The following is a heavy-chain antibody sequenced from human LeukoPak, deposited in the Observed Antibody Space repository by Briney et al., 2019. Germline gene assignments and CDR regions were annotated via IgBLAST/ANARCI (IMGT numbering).Heavy chain of an antibody. CDR2: IYSGGST. Sequence: GGSLRLSCAASGFTVSSNYMSWVRQAPGKGLEWVSVIYSGGSTYYADSVKGRFTISRDNSKNTLYLQMNSLRAEDTAVYYCARDWATPRYYDSSGYFDWGQGTLVTVSS. CDR3: ARDWATPRYYDSSGYFD. CDR1: GFTVSSNY. V-gene: IGHV3-53*01. D-gene: IGHD3-22*01. J-gene: IGHJ4*02.